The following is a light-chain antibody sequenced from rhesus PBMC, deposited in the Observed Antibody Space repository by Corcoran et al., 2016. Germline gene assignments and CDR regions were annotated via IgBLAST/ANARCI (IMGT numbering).Light chain of an antibody. CDR2: AAS. Sequence: DIRMTQSPSSLSASVGDTVTITCRASQGISSYLNWFQQKPGKAPKLLIYAASSLESGVPSLLSGSGAGTEFTLTISILQPEDFAAYYCLQHNSYPYSFGQGTKGEIK. CDR1: QGISSY. J-gene: IGKJ2*01. V-gene: IGKV1-28*01. CDR3: LQHNSYPYS.